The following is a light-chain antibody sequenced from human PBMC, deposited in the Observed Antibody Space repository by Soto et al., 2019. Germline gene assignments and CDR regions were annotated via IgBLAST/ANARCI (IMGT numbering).Light chain of an antibody. CDR2: DVS. Sequence: QSALTQPASVSGSPGQWITISCTGTSSDVGGYNYVSWYQQHPGKAPKLMIYDVSNRPSGVSNRFSGSKSGNTASLTISGLQAEDEADYYCSSYTGSSTHGFGTGTKLTVL. CDR3: SSYTGSSTHG. J-gene: IGLJ1*01. V-gene: IGLV2-14*01. CDR1: SSDVGGYNY.